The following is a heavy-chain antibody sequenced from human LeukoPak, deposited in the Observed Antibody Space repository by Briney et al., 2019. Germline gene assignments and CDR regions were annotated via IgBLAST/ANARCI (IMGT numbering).Heavy chain of an antibody. J-gene: IGHJ4*02. V-gene: IGHV3-43D*04. D-gene: IGHD3-10*01. CDR3: AKDRSGNSYGHFDY. CDR2: ISWGGGST. CDR1: GFTFDDYA. Sequence: GGSLRLSCAASGFTFDDYAMHWVRQAPGKGLEWVSLISWGGGSTYYADSVKGRFTISRDNSKNSLYLHMNSLRAEDTALYYCAKDRSGNSYGHFDYWGQGTLVTVSS.